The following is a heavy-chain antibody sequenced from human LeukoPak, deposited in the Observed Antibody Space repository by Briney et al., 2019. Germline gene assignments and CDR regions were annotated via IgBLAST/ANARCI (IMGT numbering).Heavy chain of an antibody. D-gene: IGHD5-18*01. CDR2: INSDGSST. V-gene: IGHV3-74*01. Sequence: PGGSLRLSCAASRFTFSTYWMHWVRQAPGKGLVWVSRINSDGSSTGYADSVKGRFTISRDNAKNSLYLQMNSLRAEDTAVYYCARNGIPRGKVFDYWGQGTLVTVSS. CDR3: ARNGIPRGKVFDY. CDR1: RFTFSTYW. J-gene: IGHJ4*02.